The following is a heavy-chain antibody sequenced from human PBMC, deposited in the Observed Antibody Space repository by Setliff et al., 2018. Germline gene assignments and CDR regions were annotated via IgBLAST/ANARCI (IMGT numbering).Heavy chain of an antibody. J-gene: IGHJ5*02. Sequence: GASVKVSCKASGYTFTGYYMHWVRQAPGQGLEWMGWINPNSGGTNYAQKFQGWVTMTRDTSISTAYMELSRLRSDDTAVYYCARDNYSNYVNWFDPWGQGILVTVSS. CDR3: ARDNYSNYVNWFDP. V-gene: IGHV1-2*04. CDR2: INPNSGGT. D-gene: IGHD4-4*01. CDR1: GYTFTGYY.